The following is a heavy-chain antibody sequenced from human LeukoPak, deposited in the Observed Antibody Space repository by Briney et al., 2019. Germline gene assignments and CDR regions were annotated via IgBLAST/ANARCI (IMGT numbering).Heavy chain of an antibody. CDR2: ISSSGSTI. J-gene: IGHJ5*02. CDR3: AGEYFKEDIVVVVAATRGWFDP. D-gene: IGHD2-15*01. CDR1: GFTFSDYY. Sequence: KAGGSLRLSCAASGFTFSDYYMSWIRQAPGKGLEWVSYISSSGSTIYYADSVKGRFTISRDNAKNSLYLQMNSLRAEDTAVYYCAGEYFKEDIVVVVAATRGWFDPWGQGTLVTVSS. V-gene: IGHV3-11*04.